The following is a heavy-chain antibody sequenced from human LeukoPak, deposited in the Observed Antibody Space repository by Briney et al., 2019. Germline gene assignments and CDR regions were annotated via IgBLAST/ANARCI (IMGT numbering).Heavy chain of an antibody. Sequence: PGGSLRLSCAASGFTFSSYAMHWVRQAPGKGLEWVAVISYDGSNKYYADSVKGRFTISRDNSKNTLYLQMNSLRAEDTAVYYCARARGWGSYRYLDEYYFDYWGQGTLVTVSS. CDR2: ISYDGSNK. D-gene: IGHD3-16*02. V-gene: IGHV3-30*04. CDR3: ARARGWGSYRYLDEYYFDY. J-gene: IGHJ4*02. CDR1: GFTFSSYA.